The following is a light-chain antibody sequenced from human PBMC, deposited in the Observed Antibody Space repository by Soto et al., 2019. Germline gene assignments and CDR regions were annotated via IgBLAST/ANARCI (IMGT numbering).Light chain of an antibody. CDR1: QSVSSSY. CDR3: QQYGSSPRT. J-gene: IGKJ4*01. Sequence: IVLTQSPGTLSLSPGERATLSCRASQSVSSSYLAWYQQKPGQAPRLLIYGASSRATGIPDRFSGSGSGTDFTLTISSLEPEDFAVYYCQQYGSSPRTFGGGTKVDI. V-gene: IGKV3-20*01. CDR2: GAS.